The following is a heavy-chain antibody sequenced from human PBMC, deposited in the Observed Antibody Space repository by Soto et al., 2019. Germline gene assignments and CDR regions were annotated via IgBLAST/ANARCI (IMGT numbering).Heavy chain of an antibody. J-gene: IGHJ4*02. CDR2: ISGSGGST. D-gene: IGHD4-17*01. Sequence: GGSLRLSYAASGFTFSSYAMSWVRQAPGKGLEWVSAISGSGGSTYYADSVKGRFTISRDNSKNTLYLQMNSLRAEDTAVYYCAKYYGDSPLGYWGQGTLVTVSS. V-gene: IGHV3-23*01. CDR1: GFTFSSYA. CDR3: AKYYGDSPLGY.